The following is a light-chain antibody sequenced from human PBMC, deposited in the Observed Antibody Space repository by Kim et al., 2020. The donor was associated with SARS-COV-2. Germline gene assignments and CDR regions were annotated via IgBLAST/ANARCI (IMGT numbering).Light chain of an antibody. Sequence: LSETPGERATLSCRASQRLGTNLAWYQHKPGQAPRLLIYGASTRATGIPARFSGAGSGTEFTLTISSLQSEDFAVYFCQQYNDWLSFGGGTKLEI. CDR2: GAS. CDR3: QQYNDWLS. CDR1: QRLGTN. J-gene: IGKJ4*01. V-gene: IGKV3-15*01.